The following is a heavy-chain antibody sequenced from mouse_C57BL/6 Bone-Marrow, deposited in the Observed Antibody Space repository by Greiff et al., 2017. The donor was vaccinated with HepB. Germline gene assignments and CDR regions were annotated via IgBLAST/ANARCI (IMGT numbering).Heavy chain of an antibody. Sequence: LVESGPELVKPGASVKISCKASGYAFSSSWMNWVKQRPGKGLEWIGRIYPGDGDTNYNGKFKGKATLTADKSSSTAYMQLSSLTSEDSAVYFCARDWDDFDYWGQGTTLTVSS. CDR3: ARDWDDFDY. D-gene: IGHD4-1*01. CDR2: IYPGDGDT. V-gene: IGHV1-82*01. CDR1: GYAFSSSW. J-gene: IGHJ2*01.